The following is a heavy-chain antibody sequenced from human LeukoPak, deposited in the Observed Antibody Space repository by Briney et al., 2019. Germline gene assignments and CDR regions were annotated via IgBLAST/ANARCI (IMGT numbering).Heavy chain of an antibody. CDR3: ATDRNGFSYSVEFEY. D-gene: IGHD5-18*01. V-gene: IGHV4-61*02. CDR2: FYTSGST. Sequence: SETLSLTCIVSGGSISSGGYYWSWIREPAGKGLEWIVRFYTSGSTNYNPSLKSRVTISVDTSKSQFSLKLSSVTVPDTAVYYRATDRNGFSYSVEFEYWGQGTLVTVSS. CDR1: GGSISSGGYY. J-gene: IGHJ4*02.